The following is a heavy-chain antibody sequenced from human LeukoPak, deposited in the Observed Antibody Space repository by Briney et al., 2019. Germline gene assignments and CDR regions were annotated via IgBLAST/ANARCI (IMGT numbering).Heavy chain of an antibody. CDR3: ARTRYYYGSRSYGAPYYFDY. CDR1: GGSISSYY. J-gene: IGHJ4*02. CDR2: INHSGST. Sequence: SSETLSLTCTVSGGSISSYYWSWIRQPPGKGLEWIGEINHSGSTNYNPSLKSRVTISVDTSKNQFSLKLSSVTAADTAVYYCARTRYYYGSRSYGAPYYFDYWGQGTLVTVSS. D-gene: IGHD3-10*01. V-gene: IGHV4-34*01.